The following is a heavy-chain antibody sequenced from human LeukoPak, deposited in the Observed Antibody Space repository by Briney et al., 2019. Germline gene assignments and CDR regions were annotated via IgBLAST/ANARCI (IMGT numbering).Heavy chain of an antibody. V-gene: IGHV3-23*01. Sequence: GGSLRLSCAASGFTFSTYDMNWVRQAPGKGLEWVAAINDGGYNTYYADSVRGRFTISRDKSTNTLYLQMNSLRADDTAVYYCAKGYYGNYVAVDYWGQGTLVTVSS. D-gene: IGHD4-11*01. CDR2: INDGGYNT. CDR3: AKGYYGNYVAVDY. CDR1: GFTFSTYD. J-gene: IGHJ4*02.